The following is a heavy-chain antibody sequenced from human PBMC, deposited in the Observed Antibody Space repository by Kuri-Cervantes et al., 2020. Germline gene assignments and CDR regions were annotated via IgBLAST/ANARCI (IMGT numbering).Heavy chain of an antibody. V-gene: IGHV3-74*01. Sequence: GESLKISCATSGFTLNINWMHWVRQAPGKGLAWVSGIKGDGSATTYADAVKGRFTISRDNSKNTMFLQMNSLRPEDTAVYYCAIQRTTVKTWDAFDIWGQGTTVTVSS. CDR3: AIQRTTVKTWDAFDI. CDR2: IKGDGSAT. CDR1: GFTLNINW. D-gene: IGHD4-17*01. J-gene: IGHJ3*02.